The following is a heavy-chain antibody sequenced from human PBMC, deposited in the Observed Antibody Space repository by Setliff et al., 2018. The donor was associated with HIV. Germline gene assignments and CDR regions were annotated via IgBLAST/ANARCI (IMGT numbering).Heavy chain of an antibody. V-gene: IGHV3-48*04. Sequence: GGSLRLSCAASGFTLSHYSMNWVRQAPGKGLEWVSYIGGRGSTIYYADSVQGRFTISRDNAKNTVYLQMNSLRVDDTAIYYCAREGATTAGFDIWGHGTMVTVSS. J-gene: IGHJ3*02. CDR2: IGGRGSTI. D-gene: IGHD6-19*01. CDR3: AREGATTAGFDI. CDR1: GFTLSHYS.